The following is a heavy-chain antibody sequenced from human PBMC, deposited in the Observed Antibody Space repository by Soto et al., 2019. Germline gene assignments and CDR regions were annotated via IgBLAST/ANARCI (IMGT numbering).Heavy chain of an antibody. CDR2: IYTGGST. CDR3: ARDSGDWGSWFEP. D-gene: IGHD2-21*02. V-gene: IGHV3-53*01. J-gene: IGHJ5*02. Sequence: EAQLAESGGGLIQPGGSLRLSCTVSGISVSDNYMAWVRQAPGKGLEWVSIIYTGGSTHYADSVKGRFIISRDDSKYILYLQMNSLRADVTAVYYWARDSGDWGSWFEPWGQGTLVSVSS. CDR1: GISVSDNY.